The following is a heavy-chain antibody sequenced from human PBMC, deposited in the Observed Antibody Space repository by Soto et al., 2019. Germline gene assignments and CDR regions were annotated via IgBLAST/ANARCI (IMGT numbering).Heavy chain of an antibody. D-gene: IGHD3-3*01. CDR1: GGSISSYY. V-gene: IGHV4-59*01. CDR2: IYYSGST. Sequence: SETLSLTCTVSGGSISSYYWSWIRQPPGKGLEWIGYIYYSGSTNYNPSLKSRVTVSVDTSKNQFSLKLSSVTAADTAVYYCARGNHAHEDDPGRFLEWLITVGDAFDIWGQGTMVTVSS. J-gene: IGHJ3*02. CDR3: ARGNHAHEDDPGRFLEWLITVGDAFDI.